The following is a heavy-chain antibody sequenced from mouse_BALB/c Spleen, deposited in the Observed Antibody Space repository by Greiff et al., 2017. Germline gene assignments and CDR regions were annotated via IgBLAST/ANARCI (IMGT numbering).Heavy chain of an antibody. CDR1: GFSLTSYG. D-gene: IGHD2-1*01. CDR3: ARNWEGNYGGFAY. V-gene: IGHV2-2*02. J-gene: IGHJ3*01. CDR2: IWSGGST. Sequence: QVQLKQSGPGLVQPSQSLSITCTVSGFSLTSYGVHWVRQSPGKGLEWLGVIWSGGSTDYNAAFISRLSISKDNSKSQVFFKMNSLQANDTAIYYCARNWEGNYGGFAYWGQGTLVTVSA.